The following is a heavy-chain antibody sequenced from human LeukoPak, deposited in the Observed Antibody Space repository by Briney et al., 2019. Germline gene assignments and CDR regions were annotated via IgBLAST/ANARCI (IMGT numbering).Heavy chain of an antibody. D-gene: IGHD2/OR15-2a*01. CDR1: GGSFSGYY. J-gene: IGHJ5*02. Sequence: SETLSLTCAVYGGSFSGYYWSWIRQPPGKGLEWIGEINHSGSTNCNPSLKSRVTISVDTSKNQFSLKLSSVTAADTAVYYCARLSRRQNWFDPWGQGTLVTVSS. V-gene: IGHV4-34*01. CDR3: ARLSRRQNWFDP. CDR2: INHSGST.